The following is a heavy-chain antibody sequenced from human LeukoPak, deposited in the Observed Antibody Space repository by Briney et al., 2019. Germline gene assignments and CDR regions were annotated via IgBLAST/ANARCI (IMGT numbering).Heavy chain of an antibody. CDR3: ACPTDSSGYYYLFDY. Sequence: GASVKVSCKASGYTFTGYYMHWVRQAPGQGLEWMGWINPNSGGTNYAQKFQGRVTMTRDTSISTAYMELSRLRSDDTAVYYCACPTDSSGYYYLFDYWGQGTLVTVSS. V-gene: IGHV1-2*02. CDR1: GYTFTGYY. J-gene: IGHJ4*02. D-gene: IGHD3-22*01. CDR2: INPNSGGT.